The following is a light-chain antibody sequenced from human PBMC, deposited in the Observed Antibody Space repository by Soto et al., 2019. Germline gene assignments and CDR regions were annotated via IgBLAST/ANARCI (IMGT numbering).Light chain of an antibody. CDR2: WAS. V-gene: IGKV4-1*01. CDR3: LQYYSTPRT. J-gene: IGKJ1*01. Sequence: DIVMTQSPDSLAVSLGERATINCKSSQSVLYNSNNKNYLAWYQQKPGQPPKLLIYWASTRESGVPDRFSGSGSGTDFTLTISSLQAEDVAVYFCLQYYSTPRTFGQGTKVEIK. CDR1: QSVLYNSNNKNY.